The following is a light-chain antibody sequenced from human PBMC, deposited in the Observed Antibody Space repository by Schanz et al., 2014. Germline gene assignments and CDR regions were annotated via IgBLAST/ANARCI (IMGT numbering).Light chain of an antibody. Sequence: EIVMTQSPATLSVSPGEGATLSCRASQTIGITLAWYQQKPGQAPRLLIYGTSIRATGIPDRFSGSGSGTDFTLTISRLEPEDFAVYYCQLFGGSPTWTFGQGTKVEIK. CDR1: QTIGIT. CDR3: QLFGGSPTWT. J-gene: IGKJ1*01. V-gene: IGKV3-20*01. CDR2: GTS.